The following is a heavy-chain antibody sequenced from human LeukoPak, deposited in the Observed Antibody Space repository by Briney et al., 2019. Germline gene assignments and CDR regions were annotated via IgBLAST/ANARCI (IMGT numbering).Heavy chain of an antibody. V-gene: IGHV4-34*01. Sequence: SETLSLTCAVYGGSFSGYYWSWIRQPPGKGLEWIGEINHSGSTNYNPSLKSRVTISVDTSKNQFSLKLSSMTAADTAVYYCASSEKDEVLRFLEWSPGFDYWGQGTLVTVSS. CDR1: GGSFSGYY. CDR2: INHSGST. D-gene: IGHD3-3*01. J-gene: IGHJ4*02. CDR3: ASSEKDEVLRFLEWSPGFDY.